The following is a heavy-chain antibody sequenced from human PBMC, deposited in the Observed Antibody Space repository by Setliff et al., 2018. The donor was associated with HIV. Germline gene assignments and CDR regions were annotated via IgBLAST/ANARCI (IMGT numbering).Heavy chain of an antibody. V-gene: IGHV1-3*01. D-gene: IGHD3-10*01. CDR2: INVGKGDT. J-gene: IGHJ4*01. CDR3: ARGALLAVFDFDY. Sequence: ASVKVSCKASGYTFTTYSMHWVRQAPGQSLEWMGWINVGKGDTKYSPEFQGRITITRDTSANTAYMESSSLRSDDTAVYFCARGALLAVFDFDYWGHGTLVTVSS. CDR1: GYTFTTYS.